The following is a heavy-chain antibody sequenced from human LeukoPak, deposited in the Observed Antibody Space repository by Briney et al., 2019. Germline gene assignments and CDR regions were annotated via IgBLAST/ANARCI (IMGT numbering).Heavy chain of an antibody. CDR2: ISSSSSTI. D-gene: IGHD3-3*01. CDR1: GFTFSSYS. Sequence: GGSLRLSCAASGFTFSSYSMNWVRQAPGKGLEWVSYISSSSSTIYYADSVKGRFTISRDNAKNSLYLQMNSLRAEDTAVYYCARDRWYYDFWSGYSSFDYWGQGTLVTVSS. J-gene: IGHJ4*02. V-gene: IGHV3-48*01. CDR3: ARDRWYYDFWSGYSSFDY.